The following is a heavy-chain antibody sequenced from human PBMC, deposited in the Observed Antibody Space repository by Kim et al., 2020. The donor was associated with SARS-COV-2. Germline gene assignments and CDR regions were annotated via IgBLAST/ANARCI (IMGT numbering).Heavy chain of an antibody. CDR1: GFTFSSYA. D-gene: IGHD3-22*01. V-gene: IGHV3-30*04. CDR3: AREYYYDSSGYYYPPDYYYYGMDV. J-gene: IGHJ6*02. Sequence: GGSLRLSCAASGFTFSSYAMHWVRQAPGKGLEWVAVISYDGSNKYYADSVKGRFTISRDNSKNTLYLQMNSLRADDTAVYYCAREYYYDSSGYYYPPDYYYYGMDVWGQGTTVTVSS. CDR2: ISYDGSNK.